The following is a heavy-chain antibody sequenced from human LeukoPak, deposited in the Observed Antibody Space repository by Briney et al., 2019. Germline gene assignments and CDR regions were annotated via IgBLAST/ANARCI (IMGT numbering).Heavy chain of an antibody. CDR1: GFTFSTYS. J-gene: IGHJ4*02. Sequence: GGSLRLSCAASGFTFSTYSMNWVRQAPGKGQEWVSCISGSSSHIYYADSVKGRFTISRDNAKNSLSLQMNSLRVEDTAVYYCAKVAKYYYGSETYYFFEHWGQGTPVTASS. D-gene: IGHD3-10*01. CDR2: ISGSSSHI. V-gene: IGHV3-21*01. CDR3: AKVAKYYYGSETYYFFEH.